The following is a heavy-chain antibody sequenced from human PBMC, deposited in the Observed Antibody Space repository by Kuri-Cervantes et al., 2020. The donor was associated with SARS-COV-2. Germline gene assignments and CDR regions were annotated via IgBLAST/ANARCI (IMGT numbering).Heavy chain of an antibody. J-gene: IGHJ3*02. CDR2: IYSGGST. Sequence: GESLKISCAASGFTVSSNYMSWVRQAPGKGLEWVSVIYSGGSTYYADSVKGRFTISRDNSKNTLYLQMNSLRAEDTAVYYCAREMKEGAVMGAFDTWGQGTMVTVSS. CDR3: AREMKEGAVMGAFDT. D-gene: IGHD1-26*01. V-gene: IGHV3-53*01. CDR1: GFTVSSNY.